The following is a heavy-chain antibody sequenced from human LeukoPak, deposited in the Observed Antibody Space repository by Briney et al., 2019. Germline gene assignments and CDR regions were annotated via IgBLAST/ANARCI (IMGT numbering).Heavy chain of an antibody. CDR2: IRYDGSNK. V-gene: IGHV3-30*02. CDR3: AKVNLYCSSTSCYRAAFDI. Sequence: PGGSLRLSCAASGFTFSDYYMSWIRQAPGKGLEWVAFIRYDGSNKYYADSVKGRFTISRDNSKNTLYLQMNSLRAEDTAVYYCAKVNLYCSSTSCYRAAFDIWGQGTMVTVSS. CDR1: GFTFSDYY. J-gene: IGHJ3*02. D-gene: IGHD2-2*01.